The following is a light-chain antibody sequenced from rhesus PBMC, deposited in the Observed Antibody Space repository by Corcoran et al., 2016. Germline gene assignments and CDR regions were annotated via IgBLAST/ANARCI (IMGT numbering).Light chain of an antibody. CDR3: QETSSLWT. J-gene: IGKJ1*01. CDR2: GAS. V-gene: IGKV3-31*02. CDR1: QRVSSK. Sequence: EIVMTQSPATLSLSPGETATISCRTSQRVSSKLAWYQQKPGPAPRLLIYGASSRDTAIPDRFRSSGSGTDFTLTIRRLERGDFAVYCFQETSSLWTFGQGTKVEIK.